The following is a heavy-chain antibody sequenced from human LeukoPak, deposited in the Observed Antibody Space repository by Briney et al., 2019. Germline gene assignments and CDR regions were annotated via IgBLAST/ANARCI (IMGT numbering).Heavy chain of an antibody. V-gene: IGHV4-59*08. CDR3: ATYTIAAGGYYYYGMDV. Sequence: SETLSLTCTVSGGSISTYYWTWIRQPPGKGLEWIGYISYSGNTNYNPSLKSRVTISVDTSKNQFSLKLSSVTAADTAVYFCATYTIAAGGYYYYGMDVWGQGTTVTVSS. CDR2: ISYSGNT. D-gene: IGHD6-13*01. CDR1: GGSISTYY. J-gene: IGHJ6*02.